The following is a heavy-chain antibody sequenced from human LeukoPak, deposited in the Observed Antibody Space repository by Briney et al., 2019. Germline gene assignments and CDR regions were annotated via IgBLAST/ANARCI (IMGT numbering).Heavy chain of an antibody. Sequence: SETLSLTCTVSGASSSRSSYYWGWIRQSPGKGLEWIGSIYYTGSTYYNPSLKSRVTISVDTSKNQFSLKLSSVTAADTAVYYCATLVVVAATSTNWFDPWGQGSLVTVYS. CDR2: IYYTGST. V-gene: IGHV4-39*01. D-gene: IGHD2-15*01. CDR3: ATLVVVAATSTNWFDP. J-gene: IGHJ5*02. CDR1: GASSSRSSYY.